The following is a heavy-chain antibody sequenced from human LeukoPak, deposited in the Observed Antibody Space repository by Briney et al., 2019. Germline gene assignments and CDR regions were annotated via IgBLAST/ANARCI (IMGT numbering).Heavy chain of an antibody. J-gene: IGHJ4*02. CDR3: ARGHSSSCPGGD. V-gene: IGHV3-66*01. D-gene: IGHD6-13*01. Sequence: PGGSLRLSCTSSGFTFGDYAMSWVRQAPGKGLEWVSVIYSGGSTYYADSVKGRFTISRDNSKNTLYLQMNSLRAEDTAVYYCARGHSSSCPGGDWGQGTLVTVSS. CDR2: IYSGGST. CDR1: GFTFGDYA.